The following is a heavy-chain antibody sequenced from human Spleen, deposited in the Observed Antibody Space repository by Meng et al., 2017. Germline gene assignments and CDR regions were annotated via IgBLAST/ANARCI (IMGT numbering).Heavy chain of an antibody. CDR1: GGSVSSSSNY. CDR3: ATSFWSGYSY. J-gene: IGHJ4*02. D-gene: IGHD3-3*01. CDR2: IYHSGST. V-gene: IGHV4-61*01. Sequence: QVQLQGSGPGVVRPSETLSLTCTVSGGSVSSSSNYWSWIRQPPGKGLEWIGYIYHSGSTNYNPSLKSRVTISVDKSKNQFSLKLSSVTAADTAVYYCATSFWSGYSYWGQGTLVTVSS.